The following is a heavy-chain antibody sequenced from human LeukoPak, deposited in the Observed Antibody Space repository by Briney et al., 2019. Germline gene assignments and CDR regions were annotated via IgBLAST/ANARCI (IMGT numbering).Heavy chain of an antibody. D-gene: IGHD6-13*01. J-gene: IGHJ4*02. CDR1: GFTFSSYG. Sequence: GRSLRLSCAASGFTFSSYGMHWVRQAPGKGLEWGAVIWYDGSNKYYADSVKGRFTISRDNSKNTLYLQMNSLRAEDTAVYYCARDPTEQQLVLHYFDYWGQGTLVTVSS. CDR2: IWYDGSNK. V-gene: IGHV3-33*01. CDR3: ARDPTEQQLVLHYFDY.